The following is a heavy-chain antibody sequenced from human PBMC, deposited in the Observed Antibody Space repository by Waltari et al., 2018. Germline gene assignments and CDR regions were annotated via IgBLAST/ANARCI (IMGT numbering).Heavy chain of an antibody. CDR3: ARGDTMITHAFDI. CDR2: IYYSGST. D-gene: IGHD3-22*01. Sequence: QVQLQESGPGLVKPSETLSLTCTVSGGSIRSYYWRWIRQPPGKGLEWIGYIYYSGSTNYNPSLKSRVTISVDTSKNQFSLKLSSVTAADTAVYYCARGDTMITHAFDIWGQGTMVTVSS. CDR1: GGSIRSYY. V-gene: IGHV4-59*01. J-gene: IGHJ3*02.